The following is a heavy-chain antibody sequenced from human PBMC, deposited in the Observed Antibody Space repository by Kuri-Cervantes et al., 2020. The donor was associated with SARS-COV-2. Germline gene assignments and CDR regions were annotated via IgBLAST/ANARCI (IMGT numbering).Heavy chain of an antibody. D-gene: IGHD4-11*01. J-gene: IGHJ4*02. CDR2: IDWDDDK. V-gene: IGHV2-70*11. CDR1: GFSLNTSGMC. CDR3: ARVQATTVIADF. Sequence: SCPTLVKPTQTLTLTCTFSGFSLNTSGMCVSWIRQPPGKALEWLARIDWDDDKYYSTSLRTRLIISKDTSKNQVVLTMTNVDPVDTATYYCARVQATTVIADFWGQGTLVTVSS.